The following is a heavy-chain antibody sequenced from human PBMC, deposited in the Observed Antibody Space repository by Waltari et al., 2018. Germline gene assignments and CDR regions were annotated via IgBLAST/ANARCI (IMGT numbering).Heavy chain of an antibody. CDR2: IYYSGST. CDR3: ARGTIAVAGYFDY. V-gene: IGHV4-39*01. D-gene: IGHD6-19*01. Sequence: QLQLQESGPGLVTPSETLSLTCTVSGRSISSSMYCWGWIPQPPGKGLEWIVSIYYSGSTYYNPSLKSRVTISVDTSKNQFSLKLSSVTAADTAVYYCARGTIAVAGYFDYWGQGTLVTVSS. J-gene: IGHJ4*02. CDR1: GRSISSSMYC.